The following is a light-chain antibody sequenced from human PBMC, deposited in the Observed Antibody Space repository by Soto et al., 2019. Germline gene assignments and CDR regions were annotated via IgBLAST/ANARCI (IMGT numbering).Light chain of an antibody. Sequence: EIVLTQSPATLSLSPGERATLSCRASQSVSSSLAWYQQKPGQAPRLLIYDAFNRATGIPARFSGSGSGTDFTLTISSLEPEDFAVYYCQHHSNWPITFGQGTRLEIK. J-gene: IGKJ5*01. CDR3: QHHSNWPIT. CDR2: DAF. CDR1: QSVSSS. V-gene: IGKV3-11*01.